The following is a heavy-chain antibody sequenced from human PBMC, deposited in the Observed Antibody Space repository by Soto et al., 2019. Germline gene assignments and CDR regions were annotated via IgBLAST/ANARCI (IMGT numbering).Heavy chain of an antibody. CDR1: GCSISSGGYY. Sequence: PSETLSLTCTVSGCSISSGGYYWSWIRQHPGKGLEWIGYIYYSGSTYYNPSLKSRVTISVDTSKNQFSLKLSSVTAADTAVYYCARQRITVVTQAEFVHWGQGDPVTVIS. J-gene: IGHJ4*02. D-gene: IGHD2-21*02. CDR2: IYYSGST. CDR3: ARQRITVVTQAEFVH. V-gene: IGHV4-31*03.